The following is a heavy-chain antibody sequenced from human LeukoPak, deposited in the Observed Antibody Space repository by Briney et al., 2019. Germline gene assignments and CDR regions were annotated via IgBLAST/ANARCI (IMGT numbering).Heavy chain of an antibody. CDR1: GFTFSSYW. CDR3: AGGSGWLIDY. V-gene: IGHV3-7*04. D-gene: IGHD6-19*01. CDR2: IKQDGSEK. Sequence: GGSLRLSCAGSGFTFSSYWMNWVRQAPGKGLGWVANIKQDGSEKYYMDSVKGRFTISRDNAKNSLYLQMNSLRADDTAVYFCAGGSGWLIDYWGQGTLVTISS. J-gene: IGHJ4*02.